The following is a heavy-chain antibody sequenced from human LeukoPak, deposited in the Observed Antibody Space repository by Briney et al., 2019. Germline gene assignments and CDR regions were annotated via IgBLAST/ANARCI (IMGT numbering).Heavy chain of an antibody. CDR2: ISAYNGNT. D-gene: IGHD3-10*01. J-gene: IGHJ4*02. CDR1: GYTFTSYA. CDR3: ARHYYYASGSYYSDFDY. Sequence: ASVKVSCKASGYTFTSYAMNWVRQAPGQGLEWMGWISAYNGNTNYAQNLQGRVTMTTDTSTSTAYMELRSLRSDDTAVYYCARHYYYASGSYYSDFDYWGQGTLVTVSS. V-gene: IGHV1-18*01.